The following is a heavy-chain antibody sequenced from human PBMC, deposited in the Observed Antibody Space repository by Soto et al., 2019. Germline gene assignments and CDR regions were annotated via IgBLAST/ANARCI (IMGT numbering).Heavy chain of an antibody. D-gene: IGHD5-18*01. CDR1: NGSLNFYY. CDR2: IYYRGTT. CDR3: TRVATAVPS. J-gene: IGHJ5*02. Sequence: SETLSLTCNFSNGSLNFYYWSWIQQPPGKELEWIGNIYYRGTTNYNPSLQGRVTMSIDTSKNQFSLMLTSVTAADTAVYYCTRVATAVPSWGRGVLVTVSS. V-gene: IGHV4-59*12.